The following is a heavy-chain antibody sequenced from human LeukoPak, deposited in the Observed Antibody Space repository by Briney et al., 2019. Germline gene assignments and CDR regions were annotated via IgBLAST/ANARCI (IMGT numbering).Heavy chain of an antibody. V-gene: IGHV5-51*01. Sequence: GESLEISCKGSGYSFASYWIAWVRQMPGKGLEWMGVIYPGNSDITYSPSFQGQVTISADKSVSTAYLHWSSLKASDTAICYCARHLSSITSCPNYWGQGTLVTVSS. J-gene: IGHJ4*02. CDR1: GYSFASYW. CDR3: ARHLSSITSCPNY. CDR2: IYPGNSDI. D-gene: IGHD2-2*01.